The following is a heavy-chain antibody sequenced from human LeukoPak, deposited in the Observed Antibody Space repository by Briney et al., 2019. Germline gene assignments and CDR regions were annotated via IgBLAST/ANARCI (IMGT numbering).Heavy chain of an antibody. CDR2: IYPGDSDT. D-gene: IGHD3-10*01. CDR3: ARPLYYGSGNDAFDI. J-gene: IGHJ3*02. Sequence: GESLKISCKGSGYSFTSYWIGWVRQMPGKGLEWMGIIYPGDSDTRYSPSFQGQVTISADKSISTAHLQWSSLKASGTAMYYCARPLYYGSGNDAFDIWGQGTMVTVSS. V-gene: IGHV5-51*01. CDR1: GYSFTSYW.